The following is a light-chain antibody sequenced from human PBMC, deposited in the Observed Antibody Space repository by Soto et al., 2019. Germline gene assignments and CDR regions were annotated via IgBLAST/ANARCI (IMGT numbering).Light chain of an antibody. J-gene: IGLJ2*01. Sequence: QSVLTQPPSVSGAPGQRVTISCTGSSSNIGAGYDVHWYQQLPGTAPKLLIYANSNRPSGVPDRFSGSKSDTSASLAITGLQADDEADYYCQSYDSSLSASVIFGGGTKVTVL. V-gene: IGLV1-40*01. CDR2: ANS. CDR1: SSNIGAGYD. CDR3: QSYDSSLSASVI.